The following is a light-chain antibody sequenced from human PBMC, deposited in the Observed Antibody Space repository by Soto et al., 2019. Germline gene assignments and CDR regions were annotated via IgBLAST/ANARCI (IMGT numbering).Light chain of an antibody. CDR1: QSVSSY. V-gene: IGKV3-11*01. J-gene: IGKJ4*01. CDR3: QQRMNWPLT. Sequence: EIVLTQSPAPLSLSPGERATLSCRASQSVSSYLAWYQQKPGQAPRLLIYDASNRATGIPARFSGSGSGTDFTLTISSLEPEDFAVYYCQQRMNWPLTFGGGTKVDIK. CDR2: DAS.